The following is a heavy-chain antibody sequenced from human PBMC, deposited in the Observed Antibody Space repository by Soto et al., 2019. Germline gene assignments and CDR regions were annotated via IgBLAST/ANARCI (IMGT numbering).Heavy chain of an antibody. CDR1: GFTFSSYS. V-gene: IGHV3-21*01. Sequence: EVQLVESGGGLVKPGGSLRLSCAASGFTFSSYSMNWVRQAPGKGLEWVSSISSSSSYIYYADSVKGRFTISRDNANNSLYLQMNSLRAEDTAVYYCARDRRIFTVMHYGMDVWGQGTTVTVSS. CDR3: ARDRRIFTVMHYGMDV. J-gene: IGHJ6*02. D-gene: IGHD4-17*01. CDR2: ISSSSSYI.